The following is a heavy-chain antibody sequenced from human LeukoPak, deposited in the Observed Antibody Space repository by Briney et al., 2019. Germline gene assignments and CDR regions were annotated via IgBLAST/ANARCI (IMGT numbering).Heavy chain of an antibody. D-gene: IGHD3/OR15-3a*01. V-gene: IGHV3-7*01. Sequence: GGSLRLSCAASGFTFSDYRMSWVRQAPGKGLEWVANIKQDGSEKDYADSVKGRFTISRDNAKNSLYLEMNSLRGEDTAVYYCARDRRGMRNYYFYGMDVWGQGTTVPLS. CDR3: ARDRRGMRNYYFYGMDV. J-gene: IGHJ6*02. CDR1: GFTFSDYR. CDR2: IKQDGSEK.